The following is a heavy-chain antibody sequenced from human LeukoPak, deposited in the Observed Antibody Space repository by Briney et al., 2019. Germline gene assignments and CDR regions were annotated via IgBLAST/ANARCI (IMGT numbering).Heavy chain of an antibody. Sequence: GGSLRLSCAASGFTFSSYAMSWVRQAPGKGLEWVSAISGSGGSTYYADSVKGRFTISRDNSKNTLYLQMNSLRAEDTAVYYCAKEAFRYCSSTSCYRGDYWGQGTLVTVSS. CDR1: GFTFSSYA. J-gene: IGHJ4*02. CDR2: ISGSGGST. CDR3: AKEAFRYCSSTSCYRGDY. V-gene: IGHV3-23*01. D-gene: IGHD2-2*02.